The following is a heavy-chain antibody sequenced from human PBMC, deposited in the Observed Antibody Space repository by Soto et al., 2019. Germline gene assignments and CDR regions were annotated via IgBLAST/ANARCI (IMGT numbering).Heavy chain of an antibody. CDR3: ARRRITMIRNWFDP. J-gene: IGHJ5*02. D-gene: IGHD3-22*01. V-gene: IGHV4-4*02. CDR1: VGAISSSNW. Sequence: SEALSLPCAVSVGAISSSNWCSCVGQPPGKGLEWIGEIYHSGSTNYNPSLKSRVTISVDKSKNQFSLKLSSVTAADTAVYYCARRRITMIRNWFDPWGQGTLVTVS. CDR2: IYHSGST.